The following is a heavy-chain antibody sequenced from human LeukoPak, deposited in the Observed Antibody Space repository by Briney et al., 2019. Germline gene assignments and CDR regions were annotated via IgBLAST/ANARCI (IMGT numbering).Heavy chain of an antibody. CDR2: IYSGGST. J-gene: IGHJ3*02. CDR1: GFTVSSNH. CDR3: ARTGYYYDSSGAPSDAFDI. Sequence: GGSLRLSCAASGFTVSSNHMSWVRQAPGKGLEWVSVIYSGGSTYYADSVKGRFTISRDSSKNMLYLQMNSLRAEDTAVYYCARTGYYYDSSGAPSDAFDIWGQGTMVTVSS. V-gene: IGHV3-53*01. D-gene: IGHD3-22*01.